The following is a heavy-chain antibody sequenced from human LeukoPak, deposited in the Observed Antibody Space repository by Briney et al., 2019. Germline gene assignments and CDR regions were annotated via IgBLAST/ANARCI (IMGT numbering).Heavy chain of an antibody. CDR2: IYYSGST. D-gene: IGHD3-16*01. CDR3: ARRRMINDWFDP. J-gene: IGHJ5*02. V-gene: IGHV4-39*01. Sequence: SETLSLTCIVSGDSIISGSHYCDWIRQPPGKGPEWIGSIYYSGSTHYSPSLKSRVTISVDTSKNQFSLKLRSVTAADTAVYYCARRRMINDWFDPWGQGTLVTVST. CDR1: GDSIISGSHY.